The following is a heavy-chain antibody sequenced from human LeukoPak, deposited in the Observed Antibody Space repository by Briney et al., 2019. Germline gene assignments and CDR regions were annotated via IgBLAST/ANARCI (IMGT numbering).Heavy chain of an antibody. CDR1: GGSISSYY. V-gene: IGHV4-59*01. CDR3: ARAGPLNAFDI. CDR2: IYYSGST. Sequence: PSEXLSLTCTVSGGSISSYYWSWIRQPPGKGLEWIGYIYYSGSTNYNPSLTSRVTISVDTSKNQFSLKLSSVTAADTAVYYCARAGPLNAFDIWGQGTMVTVSS. J-gene: IGHJ3*02.